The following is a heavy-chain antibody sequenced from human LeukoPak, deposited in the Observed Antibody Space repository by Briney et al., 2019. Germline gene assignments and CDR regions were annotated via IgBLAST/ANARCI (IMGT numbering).Heavy chain of an antibody. D-gene: IGHD2-2*01. CDR1: GYTFTGYY. CDR3: ARVNKYQLPADPNYYYYYMDV. CDR2: INPNSGGT. J-gene: IGHJ6*03. Sequence: ASVKVSCKASGYTFTGYYMHWVRQAPGQGLEWMGWINPNSGGTNYAQKFQGRVTMTRGTSVSTAYMELSRLRSDDTAVYYCARVNKYQLPADPNYYYYYMDVWGKGTTVTISS. V-gene: IGHV1-2*02.